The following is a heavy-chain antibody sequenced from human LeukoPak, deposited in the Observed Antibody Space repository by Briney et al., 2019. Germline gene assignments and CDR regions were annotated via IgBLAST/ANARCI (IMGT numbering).Heavy chain of an antibody. Sequence: PSETLSLTCAVYGGSFSGYYWSWIRQPPGKGLEWIGYIYYSGSTNYNPSLKSRVTISVDTSKNQFSLKLSSVTAADTAVYYCARPRLYYDSSGYYEVGAFDIWGQGTMATVSS. CDR1: GGSFSGYY. V-gene: IGHV4-59*01. D-gene: IGHD3-22*01. CDR3: ARPRLYYDSSGYYEVGAFDI. CDR2: IYYSGST. J-gene: IGHJ3*02.